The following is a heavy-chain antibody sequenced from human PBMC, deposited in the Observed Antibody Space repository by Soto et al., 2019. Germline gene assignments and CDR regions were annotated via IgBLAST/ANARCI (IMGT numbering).Heavy chain of an antibody. D-gene: IGHD2-8*01. CDR2: ISGSGDRT. J-gene: IGHJ5*02. CDR1: GFTFSSYA. V-gene: IGHV3-23*01. CDR3: AKEMVSSAGPNGFDP. Sequence: EVQLLESGGGLVQPGGSLRLSCAASGFTFSSYAMSWVRQAPGKGLEWVSGISGSGDRTYYADSVKGRSAISRDNSKNTLYLQVNSLRADDTAIYNCAKEMVSSAGPNGFDPWGQGTLVTVSS.